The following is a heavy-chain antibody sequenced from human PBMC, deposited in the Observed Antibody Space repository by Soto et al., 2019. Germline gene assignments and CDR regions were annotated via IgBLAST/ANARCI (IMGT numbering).Heavy chain of an antibody. Sequence: KFQGRVTITRDTSASTAYMELSRLRSEDTAVYYCARGLGLYYFDYWGQGTLVTSSS. J-gene: IGHJ4*02. D-gene: IGHD3-16*01. V-gene: IGHV1-3*01. CDR3: ARGLGLYYFDY.